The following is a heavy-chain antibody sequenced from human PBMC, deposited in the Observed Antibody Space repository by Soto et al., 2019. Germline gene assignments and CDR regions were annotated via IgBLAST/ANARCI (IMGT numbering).Heavy chain of an antibody. CDR3: ARSIAAAGTTTYYYYGMDV. J-gene: IGHJ6*02. D-gene: IGHD6-13*01. CDR1: GGTFSSYA. CDR2: IIPIFGTA. V-gene: IGHV1-69*13. Sequence: GASVKVSCKASGGTFSSYAISWVRQAPGQGLEWMGGIIPIFGTANYAQKFQGRVTITADESTSTAYMELSSLRSEDTAVYYCARSIAAAGTTTYYYYGMDVWGQGTTVTVSS.